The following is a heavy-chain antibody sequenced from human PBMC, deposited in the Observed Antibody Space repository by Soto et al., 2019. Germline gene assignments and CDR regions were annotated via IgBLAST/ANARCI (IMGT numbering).Heavy chain of an antibody. D-gene: IGHD2-21*01. Sequence: QVQLVESGGGLVKPGGSLRLSCAASGFTLSDYYMTWIRQAPGKGLEWVSDISISGTTIHYADSVRGRFTIPRDNAKNSLGLEINTLRAEGTAVYYCARFRGDGDYNVWGQGTLVTVSS. CDR2: ISISGTTI. V-gene: IGHV3-11*01. CDR1: GFTLSDYY. J-gene: IGHJ4*02. CDR3: ARFRGDGDYNV.